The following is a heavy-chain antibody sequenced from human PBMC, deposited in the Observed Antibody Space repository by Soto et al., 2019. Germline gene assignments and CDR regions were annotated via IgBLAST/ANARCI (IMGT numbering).Heavy chain of an antibody. CDR1: GFTFSDYW. D-gene: IGHD3-10*01. Sequence: EVQLVESGGGLVQPGGSLRLSCAASGFTFSDYWMHWVRQAPGKGLVWVSRINSDGSSTSYADSVKGRFTVSRDNAKNTLYLLMNSLRAEDTAVYYCTRISTRYYGSGSELYYWGQGTLVTVSS. CDR2: INSDGSST. J-gene: IGHJ4*02. V-gene: IGHV3-74*01. CDR3: TRISTRYYGSGSELYY.